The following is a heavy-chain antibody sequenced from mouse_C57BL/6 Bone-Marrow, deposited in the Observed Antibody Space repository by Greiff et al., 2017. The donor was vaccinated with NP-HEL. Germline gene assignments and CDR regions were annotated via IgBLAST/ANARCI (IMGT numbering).Heavy chain of an antibody. D-gene: IGHD1-1*01. J-gene: IGHJ2*01. CDR1: GFTFTDYY. V-gene: IGHV7-3*01. Sequence: EVQGVESGGGLVQPGGSLSLSCAASGFTFTDYYMSWVRQPPGKALEWLGFIRNKANGITTEYSASVTGRFTISRDNSQSILYLQMNALRAEDIATYYCARATVVADFDYWGQGTTLTVSS. CDR3: ARATVVADFDY. CDR2: IRNKANGITT.